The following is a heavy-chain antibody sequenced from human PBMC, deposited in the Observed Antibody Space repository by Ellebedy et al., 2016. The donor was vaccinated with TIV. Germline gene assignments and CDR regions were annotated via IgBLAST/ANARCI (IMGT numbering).Heavy chain of an antibody. D-gene: IGHD2-2*01. V-gene: IGHV1-69*13. CDR3: ARDRDIVVVPAAMRITYYYYYGMDV. Sequence: SVKVSXKASGGTFSSYAISWVRQAPGQGLEWMGGIIPIFGTANYAQKFQGRVTITADESTSTAYMELSSLRSEDTAVYYCARDRDIVVVPAAMRITYYYYYGMDVWGQGTTVTVSS. CDR1: GGTFSSYA. J-gene: IGHJ6*02. CDR2: IIPIFGTA.